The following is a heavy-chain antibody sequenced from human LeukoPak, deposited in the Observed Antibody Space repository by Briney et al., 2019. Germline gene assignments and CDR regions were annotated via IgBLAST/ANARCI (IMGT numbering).Heavy chain of an antibody. CDR2: FDPEDGET. D-gene: IGHD4-17*01. Sequence: ASVKVSCKVSGYTLTELSMHWVRQAPGKGLEWMGGFDPEDGETIYAQKFQGRVTMTEDTSTDTAYMELSSLRSEDTAVYYCATDPITVTTTAEYFQHWGQGTLVTVSS. V-gene: IGHV1-24*01. J-gene: IGHJ1*01. CDR1: GYTLTELS. CDR3: ATDPITVTTTAEYFQH.